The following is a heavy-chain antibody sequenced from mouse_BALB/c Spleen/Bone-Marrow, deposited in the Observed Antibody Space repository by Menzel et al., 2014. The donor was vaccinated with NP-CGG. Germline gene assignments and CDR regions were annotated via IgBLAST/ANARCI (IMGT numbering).Heavy chain of an antibody. Sequence: VQLQQSGAELVRPGTSVKVSCKASGYAFTNYLIEWVKQRPGQGLEWIGVINPGSGCTNYNEKFKGKATLTADKSSSTTHMQLSSLTSDDAAVYFCARGDYRSYYFDYWGQGTTLTVSS. CDR2: INPGSGCT. V-gene: IGHV1-54*01. CDR1: GYAFTNYL. D-gene: IGHD2-14*01. J-gene: IGHJ2*01. CDR3: ARGDYRSYYFDY.